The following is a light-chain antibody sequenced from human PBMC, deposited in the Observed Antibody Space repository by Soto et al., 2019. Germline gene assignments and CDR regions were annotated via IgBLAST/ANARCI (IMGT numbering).Light chain of an antibody. CDR2: DVS. V-gene: IGLV2-11*01. J-gene: IGLJ1*01. Sequence: QSALTQPRSVSGSPGQSVTISCTGTSSDVGGYNYVSWYQQYPGKAPKLVICDVSERPSGVPDRFSGSKSGNTASLTISGLQAEDEADYYCCSYSSSNTLYLFGTGTKVTVL. CDR1: SSDVGGYNY. CDR3: CSYSSSNTLYL.